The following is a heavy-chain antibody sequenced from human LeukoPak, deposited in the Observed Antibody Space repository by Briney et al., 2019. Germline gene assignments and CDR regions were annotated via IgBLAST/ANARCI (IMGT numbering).Heavy chain of an antibody. Sequence: SETLSLTCTVSGGSISSSSYYWGWIRQPPGKGLEWIGSIYYSGSTYYNPSLKSRVTISVDTSKNQFSLKLSSVTAADTAVYYCARIMIVVATTIDYWGQGTLVTVSS. V-gene: IGHV4-39*01. D-gene: IGHD3-22*01. J-gene: IGHJ4*02. CDR2: IYYSGST. CDR3: ARIMIVVATTIDY. CDR1: GGSISSSSYY.